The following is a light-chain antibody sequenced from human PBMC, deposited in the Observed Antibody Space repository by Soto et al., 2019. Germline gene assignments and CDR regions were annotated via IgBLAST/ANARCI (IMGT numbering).Light chain of an antibody. CDR3: SSYTTSTTWV. J-gene: IGLJ3*02. CDR1: ISDIGGYNY. V-gene: IGLV2-14*01. CDR2: EVT. Sequence: QSALTQPASVSGSPGLSITLSCTGTISDIGGYNYVSWYQQHPGEAPKLMIYEVTKRPSGVSDRFSGSKSGNTASLTISGLQAEDEAHYYCSSYTTSTTWVFGGGTKLTVL.